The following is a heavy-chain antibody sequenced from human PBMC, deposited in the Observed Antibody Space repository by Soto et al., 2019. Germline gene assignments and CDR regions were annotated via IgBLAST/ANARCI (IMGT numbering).Heavy chain of an antibody. V-gene: IGHV3-48*03. CDR2: ISAGGSII. D-gene: IGHD4-17*01. CDR3: ARDRRTTSPVVWDY. J-gene: IGHJ4*02. CDR1: EFSFSSFE. Sequence: DVQLVESGGALVQPGGSLRLSCAASEFSFSSFEMNWVRQAPGRGLEWVSYISAGGSIIYHADSVKGRFIISRDNAKNSLYLQMNSLRAEDTGVYYCARDRRTTSPVVWDYWGQGTLVTVSA.